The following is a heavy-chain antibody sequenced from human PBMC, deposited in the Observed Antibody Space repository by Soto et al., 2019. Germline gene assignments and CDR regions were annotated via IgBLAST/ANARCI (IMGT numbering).Heavy chain of an antibody. J-gene: IGHJ5*02. D-gene: IGHD6-19*01. CDR3: AKAIAVAYTNWFDP. CDR2: ISGSGGST. V-gene: IGHV3-23*01. CDR1: GFTFSSYA. Sequence: PGGALRLSCAASGFTFSSYAISWVRQAPGKGLEWVSAISGSGGSTYYADSVKGRFTISRDNSKNTLYLQMNSLRAEDTAVYYCAKAIAVAYTNWFDPWGQGTLVTVSS.